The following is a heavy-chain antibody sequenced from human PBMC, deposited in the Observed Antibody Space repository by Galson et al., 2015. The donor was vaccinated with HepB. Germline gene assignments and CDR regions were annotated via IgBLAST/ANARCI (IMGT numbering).Heavy chain of an antibody. CDR2: ISGSGGST. D-gene: IGHD2-15*01. CDR1: GFTFSSYA. J-gene: IGHJ4*02. Sequence: SLRLSCAASGFTFSSYAMSWVRQAPGKGLEWVSGISGSGGSTYYADSVKGRFTISRDNSKNTLYLQMNSLRAEDTAVYYCAKAQGSGGSYLWLNYFEYWGQGTLVTVSA. CDR3: AKAQGSGGSYLWLNYFEY. V-gene: IGHV3-23*01.